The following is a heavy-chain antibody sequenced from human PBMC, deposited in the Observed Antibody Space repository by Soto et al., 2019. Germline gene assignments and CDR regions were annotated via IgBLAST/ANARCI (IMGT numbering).Heavy chain of an antibody. J-gene: IGHJ6*02. D-gene: IGHD3-10*01. CDR3: ARVHLAAGSAFYCAMDV. CDR1: GYTFTIYW. CDR2: IYPSDSDT. V-gene: IGHV5-51*01. Sequence: PGESLKISCQVSGYTFTIYWIGWVRQVPGKGLEWMGIIYPSDSDTRYSPSFQGQVTISADQSINTAYLQWDSVKVEDTAVYHCARVHLAAGSAFYCAMDVWGPGTAVTVSS.